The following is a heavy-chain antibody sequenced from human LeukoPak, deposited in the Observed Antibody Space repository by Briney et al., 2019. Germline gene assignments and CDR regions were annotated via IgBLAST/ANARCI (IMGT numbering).Heavy chain of an antibody. J-gene: IGHJ4*02. V-gene: IGHV3-74*01. CDR2: VNSDGSST. D-gene: IGHD5-18*01. CDR1: GLTFSSYW. CDR3: GKIKGYSYDY. Sequence: GGSLRLSCAVSGLTFSSYWMHWDRQAPGKGLVWVSRVNSDGSSTTYADSVKGRFTISRDNAKNTLYLQMNSLRAEDTAVYYCGKIKGYSYDYWGQGTLVTVSS.